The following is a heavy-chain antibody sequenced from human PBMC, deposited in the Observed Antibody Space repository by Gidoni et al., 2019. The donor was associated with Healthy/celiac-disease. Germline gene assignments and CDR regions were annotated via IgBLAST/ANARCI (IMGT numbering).Heavy chain of an antibody. J-gene: IGHJ4*02. V-gene: IGHV3-48*03. CDR1: GFTFSSYE. CDR2: ISSSGSTI. CDR3: AREEEDGDYPDYFDY. D-gene: IGHD4-17*01. Sequence: EVKLVESGGGLVQPGGSLRLSCEASGFTFSSYEMNWVRQAPGKGLEWVSYISSSGSTIYYADSVKGRFTISRDNAKNSLYLQMNSLRAEDTAVYYCAREEEDGDYPDYFDYWGQGTLVTVSS.